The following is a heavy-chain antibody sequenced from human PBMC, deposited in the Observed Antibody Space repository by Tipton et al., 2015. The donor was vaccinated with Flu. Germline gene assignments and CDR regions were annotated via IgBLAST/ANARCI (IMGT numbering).Heavy chain of an antibody. CDR3: ARGEDYDFPPGPQFDP. V-gene: IGHV3-30*01. D-gene: IGHD3-3*01. CDR2: ISYDGSNK. CDR1: GFTFSIYA. J-gene: IGHJ5*02. Sequence: SLRLSCAASGFTFSIYAMHWVRQAPGKGLEWVAVISYDGSNKYYADSVKGRFTISRDNSKNTLYLQMNSLRAEDTAVYYCARGEDYDFPPGPQFDPWGQGTLVTVSS.